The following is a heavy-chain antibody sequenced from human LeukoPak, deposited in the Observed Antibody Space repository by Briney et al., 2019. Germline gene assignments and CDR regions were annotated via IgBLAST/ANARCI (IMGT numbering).Heavy chain of an antibody. Sequence: GGSLRLSCAASGFTFSSYAMSWVRQAPGKGLEWVSAISDSGNTYYADSVKGRFTISRDNSKNTVYLQMNSLRADDTALYYCAESARLRPFGWFDPWGQGTLVTVSS. CDR1: GFTFSSYA. D-gene: IGHD3-10*01. CDR2: ISDSGNT. J-gene: IGHJ5*02. CDR3: AESARLRPFGWFDP. V-gene: IGHV3-23*01.